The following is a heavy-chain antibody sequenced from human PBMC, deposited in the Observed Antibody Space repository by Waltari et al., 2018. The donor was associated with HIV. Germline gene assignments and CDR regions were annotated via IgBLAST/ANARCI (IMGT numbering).Heavy chain of an antibody. D-gene: IGHD1-1*01. CDR2: ISDRGDT. Sequence: QVQLQESGPGLVKSSQPLSLTCTVSGGSVNSAGYYWSWIRRHPGMGLEWLGYISDRGDTYYNPSLNSRLVISVDTSKNQLSLNLTSVRAADTALYYCARSRAVEMSTIKFFDLWGRGTPVTVSS. CDR3: ARSRAVEMSTIKFFDL. CDR1: GGSVNSAGYY. V-gene: IGHV4-31*03. J-gene: IGHJ2*01.